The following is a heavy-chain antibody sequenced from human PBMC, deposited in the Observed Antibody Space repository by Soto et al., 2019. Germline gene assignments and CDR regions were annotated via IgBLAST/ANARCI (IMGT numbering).Heavy chain of an antibody. CDR3: ARDGMWDGSCYSCWFDP. D-gene: IGHD2-15*01. V-gene: IGHV4-4*07. J-gene: IGHJ5*02. CDR2: IYTSGST. Sequence: SETLSLTCTVSGGSISSYYWSWIRQPAGKGLEWIGRIYTSGSTNYNPSLKSRVTMSVDTSKNQFSLKLSSVTAADTAVYYCARDGMWDGSCYSCWFDPWGQGTLVTVSS. CDR1: GGSISSYY.